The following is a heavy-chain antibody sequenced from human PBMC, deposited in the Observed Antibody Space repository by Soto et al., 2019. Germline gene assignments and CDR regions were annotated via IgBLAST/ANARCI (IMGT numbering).Heavy chain of an antibody. J-gene: IGHJ4*02. CDR2: IYYSGST. V-gene: IGHV4-31*03. D-gene: IGHD1-26*01. Sequence: QVQLQESGPGLVKPSQTLSLTCTVSGGSISSGGYYWSWIRQHPGKGLEGIGYIYYSGSTYYDPSLKSRVTISVDTSKNQFSLKLSSVTAADTAVYYCAREGGIVGATAADYWGQGTLVTVSS. CDR1: GGSISSGGYY. CDR3: AREGGIVGATAADY.